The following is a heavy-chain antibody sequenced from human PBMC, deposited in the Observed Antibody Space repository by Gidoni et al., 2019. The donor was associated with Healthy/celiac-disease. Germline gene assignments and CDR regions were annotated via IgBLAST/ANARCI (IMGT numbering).Heavy chain of an antibody. V-gene: IGHV4-34*01. J-gene: IGHJ6*02. Sequence: QVQLQQWGAGLLKPSETLSLTCAVYGGSFSGYYWRWIRQPPGKGLEWIGEINHSGSTNYNPSLKSRVTISVDTSKNQFSLKLSSVTAADTAVYYCARGDIAVAGTTQYYYYYGMDVWGQGTTVTVSS. CDR2: INHSGST. D-gene: IGHD6-19*01. CDR1: GGSFSGYY. CDR3: ARGDIAVAGTTQYYYYYGMDV.